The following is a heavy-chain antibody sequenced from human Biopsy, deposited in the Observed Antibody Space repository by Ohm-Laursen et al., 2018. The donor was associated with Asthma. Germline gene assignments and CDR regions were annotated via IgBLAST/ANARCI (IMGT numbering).Heavy chain of an antibody. CDR3: AKDRDYDILTGPPGFDY. J-gene: IGHJ4*02. Sequence: SLRLSCAASGFTFSSYAMSWVRQAPGKGLEWVSAISGSGGSTYYADSVKGRFTISRDNSKNTLYLQMISLRAEDTAVYYCAKDRDYDILTGPPGFDYWGQGTLVTVSS. V-gene: IGHV3-23*01. CDR1: GFTFSSYA. D-gene: IGHD3-9*01. CDR2: ISGSGGST.